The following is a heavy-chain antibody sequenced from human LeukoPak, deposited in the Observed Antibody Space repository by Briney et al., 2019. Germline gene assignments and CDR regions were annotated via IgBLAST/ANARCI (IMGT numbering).Heavy chain of an antibody. CDR2: IHPNGIF. CDR1: GGSCDDYY. CDR3: ARGRDRSKAGDH. D-gene: IGHD5-24*01. V-gene: IGHV4-34*01. Sequence: PSETLSLTCAVYGGSCDDYYCSWLRQPPGKGLEWIGEIHPNGIFYYNSSLLSRVTISIDTSKSQFSLRLTSVTAADTAFYYCARGRDRSKAGDHWGQGSLVTVSS. J-gene: IGHJ4*02.